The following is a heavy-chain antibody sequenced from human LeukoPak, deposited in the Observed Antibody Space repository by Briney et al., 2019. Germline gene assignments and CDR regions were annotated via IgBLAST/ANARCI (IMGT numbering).Heavy chain of an antibody. CDR3: ARANPTTPIFYFDF. J-gene: IGHJ4*02. CDR1: GFTFRSHG. CDR2: ISSSADRI. D-gene: IGHD4-17*01. Sequence: GGSLRLSCVGFGFTFRSHGMNWVRQAPGKGLEWISYISSSADRIYYADSVRGRLAISRDNDRNSLFLEMNALRAEDTAVYYCARANPTTPIFYFDFWGRGTLVTVSS. V-gene: IGHV3-48*01.